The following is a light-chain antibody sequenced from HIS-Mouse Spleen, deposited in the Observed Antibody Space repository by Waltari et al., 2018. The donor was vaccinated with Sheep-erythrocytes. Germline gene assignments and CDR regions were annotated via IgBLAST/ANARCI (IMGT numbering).Light chain of an antibody. CDR2: EGS. V-gene: IGLV2-23*01. J-gene: IGLJ3*02. CDR3: CSYAGSSTPWV. CDR1: SSDVGRYNL. Sequence: QSALTQPASVSGSPGQSITIPCTGTSSDVGRYNLVSWYQQHPGKAPKLMIHEGSKRPSVVSNRFSCSKSGNTASLTISWLQSEDEADYYCCSYAGSSTPWVFGGGTKLTVL.